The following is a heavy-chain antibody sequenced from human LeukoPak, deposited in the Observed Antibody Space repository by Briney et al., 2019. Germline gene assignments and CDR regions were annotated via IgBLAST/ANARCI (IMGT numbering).Heavy chain of an antibody. V-gene: IGHV4-34*01. Sequence: SETLSLTCAVYGGSFGGYYWSWIRQPPGKGLEWIGEINHSGSTNYNPSLKSRVTISVDTSKNQFSLKLSSVTAADTAVYYCAREGDGYNSFFDYWGQGTLVTVSS. CDR1: GGSFGGYY. J-gene: IGHJ4*02. D-gene: IGHD5-24*01. CDR3: AREGDGYNSFFDY. CDR2: INHSGST.